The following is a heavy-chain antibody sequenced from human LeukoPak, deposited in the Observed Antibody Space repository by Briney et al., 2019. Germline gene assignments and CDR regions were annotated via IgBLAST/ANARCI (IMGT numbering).Heavy chain of an antibody. D-gene: IGHD3-3*01. J-gene: IGHJ3*02. V-gene: IGHV3-73*01. CDR2: IRSKANSYAT. CDR1: GFTFSGSA. CDR3: TRDGAYYDFWSGSIDAFDI. Sequence: GGSLRLSCAASGFTFSGSAMHWVRQASGKGLEWVGRIRSKANSYATAYAASVKGRFTIPRDDSKNTAYLQMNSLKTEDTAVYYCTRDGAYYDFWSGSIDAFDIWGQGTMVTVSS.